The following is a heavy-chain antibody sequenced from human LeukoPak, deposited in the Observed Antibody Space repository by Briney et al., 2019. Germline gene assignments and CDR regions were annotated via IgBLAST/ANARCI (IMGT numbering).Heavy chain of an antibody. J-gene: IGHJ4*02. CDR3: ARARRQQLGAFDY. CDR2: ISSSSSYI. D-gene: IGHD6-13*01. Sequence: SGGSLRLSCAASGFTFSSYSMNWVRQAPGKGLEWVSSISSSSSYIYYADSVKGRFTISRDNAKNSLYLQMNSLRAEDTAVYYCARARRQQLGAFDYWGQGTLVTVSS. V-gene: IGHV3-21*01. CDR1: GFTFSSYS.